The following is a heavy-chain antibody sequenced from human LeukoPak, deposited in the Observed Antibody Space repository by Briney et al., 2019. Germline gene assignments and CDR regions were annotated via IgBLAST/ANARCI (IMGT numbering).Heavy chain of an antibody. D-gene: IGHD3-9*01. V-gene: IGHV4-30-2*05. CDR1: GGSISTGGYH. Sequence: KPSQTLSLTCTVSGGSISTGGYHWSWIRQSPGKGLEWIGYVYHTGSTYYNPFLKSRVTISVDTSKNQFSLRLSSVTAADTAVYYCASYDILTNNYFDCWGQGTPVTVSS. CDR3: ASYDILTNNYFDC. CDR2: VYHTGST. J-gene: IGHJ4*02.